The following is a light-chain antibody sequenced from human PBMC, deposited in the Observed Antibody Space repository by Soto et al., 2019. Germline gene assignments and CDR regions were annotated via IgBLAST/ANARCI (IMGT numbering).Light chain of an antibody. J-gene: IGLJ3*02. Sequence: QSALTQPASVSGSPGQSITISCTGTSSDVGGYNYVSWYQQHPGKAPKLIIYDVSNRPSGVSNRFSGSKSGNTASLTISGLQAEDEADYYCSSYTSSSTLVVFGGGTKLTVI. CDR2: DVS. CDR1: SSDVGGYNY. CDR3: SSYTSSSTLVV. V-gene: IGLV2-14*01.